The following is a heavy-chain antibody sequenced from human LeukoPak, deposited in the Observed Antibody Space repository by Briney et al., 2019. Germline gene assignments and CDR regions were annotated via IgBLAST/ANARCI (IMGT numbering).Heavy chain of an antibody. CDR2: ISSSSTNI. J-gene: IGHJ3*02. Sequence: PGGSLRLSCAASGFTVSSNYMSWVRQAPGKGLEWVSCISSSSTNIYYADSVKGRFTISRDNAKSSLDLQMNSRRAEDTAVYYCARKLYSDNSHDAFDIWGQGTMVIVYS. V-gene: IGHV3-21*01. D-gene: IGHD1-26*01. CDR1: GFTVSSNY. CDR3: ARKLYSDNSHDAFDI.